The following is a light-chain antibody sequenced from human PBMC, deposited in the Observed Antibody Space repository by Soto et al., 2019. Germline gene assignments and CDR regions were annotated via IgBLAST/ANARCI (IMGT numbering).Light chain of an antibody. J-gene: IGKJ4*01. CDR2: GAS. V-gene: IGKV3-15*01. CDR3: QQYNNWPLT. CDR1: QSVRSN. Sequence: IVMTQSPATLSVSPGERATLSCRASQSVRSNLAWYQQIPGQAPRLLIYGASTRATGIPARFGGSGSGTEFSLTISSLQPEDFAVYYCQQYNNWPLTFG.